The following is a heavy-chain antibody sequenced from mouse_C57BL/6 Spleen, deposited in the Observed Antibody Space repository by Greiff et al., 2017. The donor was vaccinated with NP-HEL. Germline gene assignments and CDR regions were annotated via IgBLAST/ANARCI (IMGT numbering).Heavy chain of an antibody. V-gene: IGHV1-59*01. CDR2: IDPSASYT. J-gene: IGHJ2*01. Sequence: VQLQQPGAELVRPGTSVKLSCKASGYTFTSYWMPWVTQRPGQGLEWIGVIDPSASYTNYNQKFKGKATFTVDTSSSAAYMQRSSMTTEDSAVYYCARHITTVVRVDYWGQGTTLTVSS. D-gene: IGHD1-1*01. CDR3: ARHITTVVRVDY. CDR1: GYTFTSYW.